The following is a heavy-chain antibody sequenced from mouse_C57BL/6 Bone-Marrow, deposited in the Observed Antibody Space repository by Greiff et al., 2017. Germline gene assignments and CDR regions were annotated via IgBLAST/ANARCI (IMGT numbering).Heavy chain of an antibody. CDR2: IHPNSGST. V-gene: IGHV1-64*01. CDR1: GYTFTSYW. J-gene: IGHJ4*01. Sequence: QVQLQQPGAELVKPGASVKLSCKASGYTFTSYWMHWVKQRPGQGLEWIGMIHPNSGSTNYNEKFKSKATLTVDKSSSTAYMQLSSLTSEDSAVYYCASGGSYYYAMDYWGQGTSVTVSS. CDR3: ASGGSYYYAMDY. D-gene: IGHD3-1*01.